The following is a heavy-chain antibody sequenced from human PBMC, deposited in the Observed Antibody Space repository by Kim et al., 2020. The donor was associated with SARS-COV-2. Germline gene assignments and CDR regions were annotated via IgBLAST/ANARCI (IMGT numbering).Heavy chain of an antibody. D-gene: IGHD4-17*01. J-gene: IGHJ6*02. Sequence: KGRVTITTDQSTSTAYMELSSLRSEDTAVYYCARERAYGDYEYYYGMDVWGQGTTVTVSS. CDR3: ARERAYGDYEYYYGMDV. V-gene: IGHV1-69*05.